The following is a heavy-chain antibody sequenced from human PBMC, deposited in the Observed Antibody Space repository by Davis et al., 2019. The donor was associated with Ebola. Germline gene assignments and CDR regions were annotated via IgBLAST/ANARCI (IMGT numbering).Heavy chain of an antibody. V-gene: IGHV3-49*04. J-gene: IGHJ6*04. CDR2: IRSKPYGGTT. D-gene: IGHD5-18*01. Sequence: GESLKISCAASGFTFSSYAMHWVRQAPGKGLEWVGFIRSKPYGGTTEYAASVKGRFSISRDDSKSIAYLQMNSLKTEDTAVYYCTRDHYSYGYYYYGMDVWGKGTTVTVSS. CDR1: GFTFSSYA. CDR3: TRDHYSYGYYYYGMDV.